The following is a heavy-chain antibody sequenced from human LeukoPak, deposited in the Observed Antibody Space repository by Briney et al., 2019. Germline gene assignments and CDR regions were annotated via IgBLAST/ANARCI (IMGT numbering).Heavy chain of an antibody. J-gene: IGHJ4*02. CDR2: ISYDGSNK. CDR1: GFTFSSYG. V-gene: IGHV3-30*03. CDR3: ARDTQAVADYYFDY. D-gene: IGHD6-19*01. Sequence: GGSLRLSCAASGFTFSSYGMHWVRQAPGKGLEWVVVISYDGSNKYYADSVKGRFTISRDNSKNTLYLQMNSLRAEDTAVYYCARDTQAVADYYFDYWGQGTLVTVSS.